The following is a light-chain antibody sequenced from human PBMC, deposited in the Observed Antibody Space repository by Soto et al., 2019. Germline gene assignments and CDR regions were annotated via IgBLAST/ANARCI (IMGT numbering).Light chain of an antibody. CDR3: SSSAGTKNMV. V-gene: IGLV2-8*01. CDR1: SSDVGASNY. J-gene: IGLJ2*01. Sequence: QSALTQPPSASGSPGQSVTISCTGTSSDVGASNYVSWYQQHPGKAPKLLISEVYKRPSGVPDRFSGSKSGNTASLTVSGLQAEDEADYFCSSSAGTKNMVFGGGNKVTVL. CDR2: EVY.